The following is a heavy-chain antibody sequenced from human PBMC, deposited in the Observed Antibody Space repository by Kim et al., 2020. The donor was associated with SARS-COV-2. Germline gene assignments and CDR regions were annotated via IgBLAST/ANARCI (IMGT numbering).Heavy chain of an antibody. Sequence: GGSLRLSCGASGFTFTNYWMSWVRQAPGKGLECVATISQDGSVKYYVDSVKGRFTTSRDNAKNSLYLQMNSLRVDDTAEYYCARQGNAVCWGQGTLVTVSS. CDR1: GFTFTNYW. J-gene: IGHJ4*02. CDR3: ARQGNAVC. CDR2: ISQDGSVK. V-gene: IGHV3-7*05.